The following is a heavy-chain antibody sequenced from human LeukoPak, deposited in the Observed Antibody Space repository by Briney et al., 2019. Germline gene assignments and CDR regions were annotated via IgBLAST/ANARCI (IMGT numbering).Heavy chain of an antibody. CDR1: GYTFHKYY. CDR2: INPSGDST. CDR3: ARPSYYDSTNYFFSFYSCGDKGPVTVSSGSASAPTYY. J-gene: IGHJ6*03. V-gene: IGHV1-46*02. Sequence: GASVKVPYKASGYTFHKYYMLWVGQAPGQGLEWMGIINPSGDSTSYAQKFQGRVTMTRDTSTSTAYMELSGLRSEDTAMYYCARPSYYDSTNYFFSFYSCGDKGPVTVSSGSASAPTYY. D-gene: IGHD3-22*01.